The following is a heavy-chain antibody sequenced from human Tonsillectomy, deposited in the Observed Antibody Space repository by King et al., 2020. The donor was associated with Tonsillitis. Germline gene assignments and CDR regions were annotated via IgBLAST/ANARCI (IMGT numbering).Heavy chain of an antibody. CDR1: GFTFSSYG. D-gene: IGHD3-16*01. CDR3: TKDSGGASDY. Sequence: VQLVESGGGVVQPGRSLRLSCAASGFTFSSYGMHWVRQAPGKGLEWVAVMSSDVSNKYYADSVKGRFTISRDNSKNTLYLQMNSLRAEDTAVYYCTKDSGGASDYWGQGALVTVSS. J-gene: IGHJ4*02. V-gene: IGHV3-30*18. CDR2: MSSDVSNK.